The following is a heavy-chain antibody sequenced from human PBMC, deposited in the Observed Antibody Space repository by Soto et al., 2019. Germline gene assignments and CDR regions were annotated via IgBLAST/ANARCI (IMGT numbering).Heavy chain of an antibody. V-gene: IGHV3-23*01. CDR1: GFTFNNYV. J-gene: IGHJ4*02. Sequence: EVQLLESGGGLVQPGGSLRLSCAASGFTFNNYVMTWVRQTPGKGLDWVSLVTANSGVIYYADSVKGRFTVSRDNSKNTLYLQMNSLRAEDTALYYCARYCAGDCYLGFDTWGQGTLVTVSS. CDR3: ARYCAGDCYLGFDT. CDR2: VTANSGVI. D-gene: IGHD2-21*02.